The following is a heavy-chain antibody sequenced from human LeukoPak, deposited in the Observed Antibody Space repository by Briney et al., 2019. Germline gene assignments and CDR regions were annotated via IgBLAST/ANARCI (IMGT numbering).Heavy chain of an antibody. CDR1: DGSISSSNW. D-gene: IGHD3-22*01. V-gene: IGHV4-4*02. J-gene: IGHJ4*02. CDR3: TRRGRGGGDNDSSGYYIDY. CDR2: INHSGST. Sequence: SGTLSLTCAVSDGSISSSNWWSWVRQPPGKGLEWIGEINHSGSTNYNPSLKSRVTISVDTSKNQFSLKLSSVTAADTAVYYCTRRGRGGGDNDSSGYYIDYWGQGTLVTVSS.